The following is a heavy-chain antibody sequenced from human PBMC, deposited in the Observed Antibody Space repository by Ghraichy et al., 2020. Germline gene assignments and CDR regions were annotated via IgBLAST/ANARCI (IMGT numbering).Heavy chain of an antibody. J-gene: IGHJ4*02. CDR1: GDSVSSNSAA. V-gene: IGHV6-1*01. Sequence: SQTLSLTCTISGDSVSSNSAAWNWIRQSPSRGLEWLGRTYYRSKWYNDYAVSVKGRITINPDTSKNRFSLQLDSVTPEDTAVYYCARATSIVARYSNFNFWGQGTLVSVSS. CDR2: TYYRSKWYN. D-gene: IGHD6-6*01. CDR3: ARATSIVARYSNFNF.